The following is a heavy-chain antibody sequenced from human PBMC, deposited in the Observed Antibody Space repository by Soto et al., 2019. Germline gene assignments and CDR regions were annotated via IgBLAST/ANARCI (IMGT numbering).Heavy chain of an antibody. CDR2: VSHDGRNT. CDR1: GFTFSDYA. Sequence: VQLVESGGGVVQPGRSLRLSCAASGFTFSDYAMHWVRQAPGKGLEWVAVVSHDGRNTHYADSVKGRFTISRDSSKNTVSLEMSSLRAEDRADYYCAKGGRQWLFTSDFNYWGQGALVTVSS. V-gene: IGHV3-30*18. J-gene: IGHJ4*02. D-gene: IGHD6-19*01. CDR3: AKGGRQWLFTSDFNY.